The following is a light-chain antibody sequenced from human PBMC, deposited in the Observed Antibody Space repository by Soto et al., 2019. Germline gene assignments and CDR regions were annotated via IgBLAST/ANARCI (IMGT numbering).Light chain of an antibody. CDR3: QQYGRSPPFT. J-gene: IGKJ2*01. CDR1: QSVSSSY. CDR2: GAS. V-gene: IGKV3-20*01. Sequence: ELVLTQSPGTLSLSPGERATLSCRASQSVSSSYLAWYQQKPGQAPRLLIYGASNRATGIPDRFSGSGSGTDFTLTISRLEPEDFAVYFCQQYGRSPPFTFCQGTKVASK.